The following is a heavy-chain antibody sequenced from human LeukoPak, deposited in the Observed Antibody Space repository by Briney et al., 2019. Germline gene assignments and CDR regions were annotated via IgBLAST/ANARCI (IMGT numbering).Heavy chain of an antibody. CDR1: GFTFSGYW. V-gene: IGHV3-7*01. J-gene: IGHJ4*02. CDR2: IKPDASET. CDR3: ARFGMDAAIDY. D-gene: IGHD2-15*01. Sequence: GRSLRLSCAASGFTFSGYWMSWVRQAPGKGLEWVATIKPDASETTYVDSVEGRFTISRDNAKSSLFLQMDSLRAEDTAVYYCARFGMDAAIDYWGQGTLVTVSS.